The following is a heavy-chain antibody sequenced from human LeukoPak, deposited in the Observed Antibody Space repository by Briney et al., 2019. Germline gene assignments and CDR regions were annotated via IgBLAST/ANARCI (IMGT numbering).Heavy chain of an antibody. CDR3: AKSLRSVGYSSGLYYFDY. Sequence: GGSLRLSCAASGFTFSSYALSWVRQAPGKGLEWVSGITDSGTGTYYADSVKGRFTISRDNSKNTLYLQMNSLRAEDTAVYYCAKSLRSVGYSSGLYYFDYWGQGTLVTVSS. CDR2: ITDSGTGT. D-gene: IGHD6-19*01. J-gene: IGHJ4*02. CDR1: GFTFSSYA. V-gene: IGHV3-23*01.